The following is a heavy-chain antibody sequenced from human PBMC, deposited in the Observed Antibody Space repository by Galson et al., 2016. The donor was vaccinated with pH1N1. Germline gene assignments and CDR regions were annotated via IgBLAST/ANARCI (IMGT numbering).Heavy chain of an antibody. CDR3: ARTAAAAYFDY. Sequence: SVKVSCRASGYMFSTYGINWVRQAPGQGLEWMGRISAINASPSYAQKFQGRVTMTSDPSTNTAYMELGSLRSDDTAVYYCARTAAAAYFDYWGQGTLITVSS. CDR2: ISAINASP. J-gene: IGHJ4*02. D-gene: IGHD6-13*01. V-gene: IGHV1-18*01. CDR1: GYMFSTYG.